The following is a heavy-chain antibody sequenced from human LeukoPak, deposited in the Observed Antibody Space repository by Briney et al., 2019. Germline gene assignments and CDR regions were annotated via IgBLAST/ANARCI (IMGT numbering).Heavy chain of an antibody. CDR1: GYTFTGYY. J-gene: IGHJ5*02. V-gene: IGHV1-2*02. D-gene: IGHD1-26*01. CDR3: ATVGAKGAEWFDP. CDR2: INPNSGGT. Sequence: ASVKVSCKASGYTFTGYYMHWVRQAPGQGLEWMGWINPNSGGTNFAQKFQGRVTMTRDTSTSTAYMELSRLRSDDTAVYYCATVGAKGAEWFDPWGQGTLVTVSS.